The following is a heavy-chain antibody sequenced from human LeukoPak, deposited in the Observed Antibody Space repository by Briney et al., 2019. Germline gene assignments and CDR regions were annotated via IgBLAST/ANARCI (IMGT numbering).Heavy chain of an antibody. CDR3: ARAPMAITTSAFPDAFDF. Sequence: PSETLSLTSTVSGDSVSGHYWSWIRQTPGKGLEWIGYVSYSGGTNYNPSLKRRVSISLDTSKNQFSLKLSSPAAADPAVYYCARAPMAITTSAFPDAFDFWGQGTMVTVSS. J-gene: IGHJ3*01. CDR2: VSYSGGT. V-gene: IGHV4-59*02. D-gene: IGHD5-12*01. CDR1: GDSVSGHY.